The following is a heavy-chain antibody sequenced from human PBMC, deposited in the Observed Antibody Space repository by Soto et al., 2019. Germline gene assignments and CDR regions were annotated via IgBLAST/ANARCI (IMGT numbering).Heavy chain of an antibody. CDR2: IDAGGGHT. CDR3: TKTKGGSGYYSYGSDV. J-gene: IGHJ6*02. CDR1: GFTFSNYA. Sequence: GGSLRLSCATSGFTFSNYAMRWVRQAPGKGLEWVSSIDAGGGHTYYADSVKGRFTVSRDNSKNALYLQMSSLGAEDTAIYYCTKTKGGSGYYSYGSDVWSQGTTVTVSS. D-gene: IGHD2-15*01. V-gene: IGHV3-23*01.